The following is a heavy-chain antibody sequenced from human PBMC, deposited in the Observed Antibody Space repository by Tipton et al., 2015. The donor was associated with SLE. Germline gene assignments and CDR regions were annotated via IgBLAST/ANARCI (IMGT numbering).Heavy chain of an antibody. D-gene: IGHD2-2*01. CDR2: IYYSGST. J-gene: IGHJ6*03. CDR3: ARVQYQLPPRLNYYYYYVDV. V-gene: IGHV4-59*01. CDR1: GGSFSGYY. Sequence: LRLSCAVYGGSFSGYYWSWIRQPPGKGLEWIGYIYYSGSTNYNPSLKSRVTISVDTSKNQFSLKLSSVTAADTAAYYCARVQYQLPPRLNYYYYYVDVWGKGTTVTVSS.